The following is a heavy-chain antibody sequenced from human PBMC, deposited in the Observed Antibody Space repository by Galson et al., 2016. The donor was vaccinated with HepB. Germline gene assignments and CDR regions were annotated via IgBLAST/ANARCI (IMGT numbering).Heavy chain of an antibody. CDR1: GFMFSNWW. D-gene: IGHD1-26*01. CDR2: INADGSEK. Sequence: LRLSCAASGFMFSNWWMSWVRQAPGKGLEWVANINADGSEKYYVDSVKGRFTISRDNAKNSLYLQMNSLRADDTAVYYCARDRLSVVREDYWGQGTLVTVSS. J-gene: IGHJ4*02. V-gene: IGHV3-7*01. CDR3: ARDRLSVVREDY.